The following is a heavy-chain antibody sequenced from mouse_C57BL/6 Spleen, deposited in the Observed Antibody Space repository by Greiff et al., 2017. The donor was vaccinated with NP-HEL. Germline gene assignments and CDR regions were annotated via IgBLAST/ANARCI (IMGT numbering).Heavy chain of an antibody. J-gene: IGHJ3*01. Sequence: VQLQQPGAELVRPGSSVKLSCKASGYTFTSYWMHWVKQRPIQGLEWIGNIDPSDSETHYNQKFKDKATLTVDKSSSTAYMQLSSLTSEDSAVYYCARTHDYDGPWFAYWGQGTLVTVSA. CDR2: IDPSDSET. CDR1: GYTFTSYW. CDR3: ARTHDYDGPWFAY. V-gene: IGHV1-52*01. D-gene: IGHD2-4*01.